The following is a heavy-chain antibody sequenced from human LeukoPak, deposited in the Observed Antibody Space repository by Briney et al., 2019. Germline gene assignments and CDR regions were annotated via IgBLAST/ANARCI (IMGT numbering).Heavy chain of an antibody. Sequence: SETLSLTCGVYGGSFSGYFWSWIRQPPGKGLEWIGEINHSGSTNYNPPLKSRVTISVDTSKNQFSLKLNSVTAADTAVYYCARRGSFWFDPWGQGTLVTVSS. CDR3: ARRGSFWFDP. V-gene: IGHV4-34*01. D-gene: IGHD3-16*02. CDR2: INHSGST. J-gene: IGHJ5*02. CDR1: GGSFSGYF.